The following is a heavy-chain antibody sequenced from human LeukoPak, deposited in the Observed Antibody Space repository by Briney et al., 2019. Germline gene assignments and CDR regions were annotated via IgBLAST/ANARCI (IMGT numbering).Heavy chain of an antibody. J-gene: IGHJ3*02. D-gene: IGHD5-18*01. CDR3: ARSPFYSYGYGTLLWREVTNAFDI. CDR2: IYYSGST. CDR1: GVSISSYY. V-gene: IGHV4-59*08. Sequence: PSETLSLTCTVSGVSISSYYWSWIRQPPGKGLEWIGYIYYSGSTNYNPSLKSRVTISVDTSKNQFSLKLSSVTAADTAVYYCARSPFYSYGYGTLLWREVTNAFDIWGQGTMVTVSS.